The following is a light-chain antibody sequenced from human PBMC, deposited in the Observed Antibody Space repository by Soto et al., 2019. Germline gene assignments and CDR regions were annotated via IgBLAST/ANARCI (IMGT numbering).Light chain of an antibody. V-gene: IGKV3-20*01. J-gene: IGKJ2*01. Sequence: EVVLTQSPGTLSLSPGERATLSCRASQSVRNNYLSWYQQTPGQSPKLLIFGSSDRATGIPYKFSGSGSGTDFTLTISSLEPEDFAVYYCQQYGSSLPYTFGQGTKLEIK. CDR2: GSS. CDR1: QSVRNNY. CDR3: QQYGSSLPYT.